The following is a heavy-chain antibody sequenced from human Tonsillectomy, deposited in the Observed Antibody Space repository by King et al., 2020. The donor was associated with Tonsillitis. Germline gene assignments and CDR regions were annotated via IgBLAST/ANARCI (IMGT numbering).Heavy chain of an antibody. V-gene: IGHV3-48*04. CDR1: GFSFSTYD. CDR3: ASWLGGYGMDV. CDR2: ISTSSTTM. J-gene: IGHJ6*02. D-gene: IGHD5-12*01. Sequence: VQLVESGGGLVQSGGSLRLSYTASGFSFSTYDMTWVRQAPGKGLEWVSYISTSSTTMYYADSVKGRFTVSRDNAKSSLYLQMNSLRAEDTAVYYCASWLGGYGMDVWGQGTTVTVSS.